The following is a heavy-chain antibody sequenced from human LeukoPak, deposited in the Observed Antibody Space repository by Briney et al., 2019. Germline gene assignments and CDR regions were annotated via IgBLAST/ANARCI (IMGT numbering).Heavy chain of an antibody. D-gene: IGHD3-10*01. CDR2: ISGSGGST. J-gene: IGHJ5*02. CDR1: GFTFSSYG. V-gene: IGHV3-23*01. CDR3: AKVPYGSGRSNWFNP. Sequence: PGGSLRLSCAASGFTFSSYGMHWVRQAPGKGLEWVSAISGSGGSTYYADSVKGRFTISRDNSRNTLYLQMNSLRAEDTAVYYCAKVPYGSGRSNWFNPWGQGTLVTVSS.